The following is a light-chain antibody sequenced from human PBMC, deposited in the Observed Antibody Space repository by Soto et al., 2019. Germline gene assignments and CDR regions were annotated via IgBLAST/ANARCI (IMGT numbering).Light chain of an antibody. J-gene: IGKJ1*01. CDR3: QQYGTSPRT. CDR2: GAS. Sequence: EIVLTQSPATLSLSPGDRATLSCTANQAVSSAFLAWYQQKPGQAPSLLIYGASSRATGIPDRFSGRGSGTDFTLTISRLEPEDFAVYFCQQYGTSPRTFGQGTKVDIK. V-gene: IGKV3-20*01. CDR1: QAVSSAF.